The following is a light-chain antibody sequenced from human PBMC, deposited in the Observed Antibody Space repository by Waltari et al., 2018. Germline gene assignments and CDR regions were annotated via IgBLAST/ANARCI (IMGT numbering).Light chain of an antibody. J-gene: IGLJ2*01. CDR3: SSQSSHGGVV. CDR2: DVN. V-gene: IGLV2-14*03. Sequence: QSALPHPASVSGSPGQSIPIPSPETTRVVGVEDSVSWYQDVPDQAPKVIIYDVNNRPSGVSDRFSGSKSGNTASLTISGLQADDEANYYCSSQSSHGGVVFGGGTKLTVL. CDR1: TRVVGVEDS.